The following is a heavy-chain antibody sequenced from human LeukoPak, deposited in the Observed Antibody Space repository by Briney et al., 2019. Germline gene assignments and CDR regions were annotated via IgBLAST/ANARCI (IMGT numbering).Heavy chain of an antibody. CDR1: GFTFSSYE. Sequence: GGSLRLSCAASGFTFSSYEMNWVRQAPGKGLEWVSYIRSSGSTIYYADSVKGRFTISRDNAKNSLYLQMNSLRAEDTAVYYCAREEYSSSWLPHYFDYWGQGTLVTVSS. J-gene: IGHJ4*02. V-gene: IGHV3-48*03. D-gene: IGHD6-13*01. CDR3: AREEYSSSWLPHYFDY. CDR2: IRSSGSTI.